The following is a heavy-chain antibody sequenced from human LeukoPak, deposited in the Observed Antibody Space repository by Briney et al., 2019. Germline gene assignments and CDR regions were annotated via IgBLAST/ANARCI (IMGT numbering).Heavy chain of an antibody. CDR1: GFTFSDYY. V-gene: IGHV3-11*04. D-gene: IGHD3-22*01. Sequence: GGSLRLSCAASGFTFSDYYMSWIRQAPAKGLEWVSYISSSGSTIYYVDSVKGRFTISRDNAKNSLYLQMNSLRAEDTAVYYCARDPGDYYDSSGYHFRDAFDIWGQGTMVTVSS. CDR3: ARDPGDYYDSSGYHFRDAFDI. J-gene: IGHJ3*02. CDR2: ISSSGSTI.